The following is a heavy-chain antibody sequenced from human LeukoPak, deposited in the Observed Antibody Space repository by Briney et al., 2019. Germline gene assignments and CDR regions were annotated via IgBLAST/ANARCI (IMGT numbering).Heavy chain of an antibody. Sequence: ASVKASCKASGFTFNNFGISWVRQAPGHGLEWMAWISAHNGNTHYAQKFQDRVTVTRDTSTRTAYMELRSLTSDDTAVFYCARRSRDAFDIWGQGTMATVSS. V-gene: IGHV1-18*01. CDR1: GFTFNNFG. CDR2: ISAHNGNT. CDR3: ARRSRDAFDI. J-gene: IGHJ3*02.